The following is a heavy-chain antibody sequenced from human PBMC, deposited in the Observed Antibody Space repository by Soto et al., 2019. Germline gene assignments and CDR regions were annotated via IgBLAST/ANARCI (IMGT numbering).Heavy chain of an antibody. V-gene: IGHV4-4*02. CDR3: VRGADDTAIVPAPWLV. CDR1: GGSISSSHW. Sequence: PSETLSLTCAVSGGSISSSHWWGWVRQAPGKGLEWIGEIYHSGSTNYNPSLKSRITMSVDKSKNQFSVNLSSVTAADTAVYYCVRGADDTAIVPAPWLVWGRGTMVTVSS. CDR2: IYHSGST. J-gene: IGHJ6*02. D-gene: IGHD2-21*02.